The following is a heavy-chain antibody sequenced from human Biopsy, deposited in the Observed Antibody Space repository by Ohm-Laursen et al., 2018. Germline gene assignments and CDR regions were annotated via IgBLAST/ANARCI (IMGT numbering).Heavy chain of an antibody. CDR1: GGSMDRYF. CDR2: VFSSGTT. D-gene: IGHD1-7*01. J-gene: IGHJ5*02. Sequence: PSQTLSLTCSVSGGSMDRYFWSWIRQPVGKGLEWIGHVFSSGTTNYNPSLNSRVTLSVDMSKNQFSLKMTSMTAPDKGFYFCARGGGMNYFDPWGQGILVSVSS. V-gene: IGHV4-4*07. CDR3: ARGGGMNYFDP.